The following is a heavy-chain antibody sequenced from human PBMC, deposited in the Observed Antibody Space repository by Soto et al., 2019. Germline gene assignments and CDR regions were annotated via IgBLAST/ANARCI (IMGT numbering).Heavy chain of an antibody. CDR3: SRDNDRVQLGGNYYYHLDV. J-gene: IGHJ6*02. CDR2: IIPLFRTP. D-gene: IGHD1-1*01. Sequence: QVQLVQSGAEMKEPGSSVKVSCKTSGGTFSSSAISWLRQAPGQGLEWMGGIIPLFRTPDYAQKFQGRVTIAADEATSTAYKELSSLRAEDTAVYYCSRDNDRVQLGGNYYYHLDVWGQGT. V-gene: IGHV1-69*12. CDR1: GGTFSSSA.